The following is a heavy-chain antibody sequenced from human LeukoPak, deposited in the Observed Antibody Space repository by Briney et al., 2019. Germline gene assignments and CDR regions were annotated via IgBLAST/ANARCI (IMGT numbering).Heavy chain of an antibody. V-gene: IGHV4-61*02. CDR3: ARERSTSQSPEGAFDI. D-gene: IGHD2-2*01. CDR1: GGSISSGSYY. CDR2: IYTSGSI. Sequence: SQTLSLTCTVSGGSISSGSYYWSWIRQPAGKGLEWIGRIYTSGSINYNPSLKSRVTISVDTSKNQFSLKLSSVTAADTAVYYCARERSTSQSPEGAFDIWGQGTMVTVSS. J-gene: IGHJ3*02.